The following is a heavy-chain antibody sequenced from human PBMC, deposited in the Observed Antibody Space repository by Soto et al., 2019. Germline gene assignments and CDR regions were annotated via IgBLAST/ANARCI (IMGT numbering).Heavy chain of an antibody. D-gene: IGHD1-26*01. Sequence: QITLKESGPTTVKRTQTLTLTCTFSGFSLSDNGVGVGWIRPPPGKALEWLALIYWDDEKIYSPSLKTRLTINNYTSKNQVLLTMTNMDPVDTATYYCAHRLTWDAFEIWGQGTMVTVSS. CDR1: GFSLSDNGVG. CDR3: AHRLTWDAFEI. J-gene: IGHJ3*02. V-gene: IGHV2-5*02. CDR2: IYWDDEK.